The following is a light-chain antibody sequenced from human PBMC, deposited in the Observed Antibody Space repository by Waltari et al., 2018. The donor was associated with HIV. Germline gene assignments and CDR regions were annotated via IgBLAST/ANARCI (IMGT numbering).Light chain of an antibody. V-gene: IGLV2-14*01. CDR2: EVP. J-gene: IGLJ2*01. CDR3: TSYTSGSVL. Sequence: QSALTQPASVSGSPGQSITISCTGINVDGGAFKFVSWYQHPPGNAPNLIIYEVPNRPSWVSDLFSGSKSGNSASLTISGLQTADEADYYCTSYTSGSVLFGGGTNLTVL. CDR1: NVDGGAFKF.